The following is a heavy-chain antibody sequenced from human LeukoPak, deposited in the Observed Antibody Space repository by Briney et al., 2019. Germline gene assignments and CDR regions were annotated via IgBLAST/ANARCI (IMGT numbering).Heavy chain of an antibody. V-gene: IGHV3-23*01. CDR1: GFTFSTYW. J-gene: IGHJ6*03. CDR3: AKQGRDWLRDYYYYMDV. D-gene: IGHD3-9*01. Sequence: GGSLSLSCAASGFTFSTYWMTWVRQAPGKGLEWVSRIGGRGGSAYYADSVKGRFTISRDNSKNTLYLRMNSLRAEDTAVYYCAKQGRDWLRDYYYYMDVWGKGTTVTISS. CDR2: IGGRGGSA.